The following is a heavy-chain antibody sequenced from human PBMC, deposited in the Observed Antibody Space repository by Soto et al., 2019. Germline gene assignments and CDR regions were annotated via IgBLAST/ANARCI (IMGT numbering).Heavy chain of an antibody. V-gene: IGHV1-18*04. CDR2: ISAYNGNT. Sequence: QVQLVQSGAEVKKPGASVKVSCKASGYTFTSYGISWVRQAPGQGLEWMGWISAYNGNTNYAQKLQGRVTMTTDTSTSTAYMELRSLGSDDRAVYYCASTSIVVVEGRNAFDIWGQGTMVTFSA. J-gene: IGHJ3*02. CDR3: ASTSIVVVEGRNAFDI. D-gene: IGHD2-15*01. CDR1: GYTFTSYG.